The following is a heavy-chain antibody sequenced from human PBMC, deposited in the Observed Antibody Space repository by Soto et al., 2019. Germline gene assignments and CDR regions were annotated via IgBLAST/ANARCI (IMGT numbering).Heavy chain of an antibody. J-gene: IGHJ5*02. D-gene: IGHD3-22*01. CDR3: ASAPFVPDTYYYDSTVFDP. V-gene: IGHV1-69*13. CDR1: GGTFSSYA. Sequence: SVKVSCKASGGTFSSYAISWLRQAPGQGLEWMGGIIPIFGTANYAQKFQGRVTITADESTSTAYMELSSLRSEDTAVYYCASAPFVPDTYYYDSTVFDPWGQGTLVTVSS. CDR2: IIPIFGTA.